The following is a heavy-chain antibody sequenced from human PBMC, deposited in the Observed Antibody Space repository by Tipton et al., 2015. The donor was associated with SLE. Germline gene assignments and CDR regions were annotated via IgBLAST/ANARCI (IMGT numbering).Heavy chain of an antibody. Sequence: TLSLTCTVSNGSINLYYWSWIRQSPGKGLEYIGHVYYLGATNYSPSFESRVAMSVDTSKNQFSLRLSSVTATDTAVYYCARFPGGSYYYTLDVCGQGTTVTVSS. CDR1: NGSINLYY. CDR2: VYYLGAT. V-gene: IGHV4-59*12. D-gene: IGHD1-26*01. CDR3: ARFPGGSYYYTLDV. J-gene: IGHJ6*02.